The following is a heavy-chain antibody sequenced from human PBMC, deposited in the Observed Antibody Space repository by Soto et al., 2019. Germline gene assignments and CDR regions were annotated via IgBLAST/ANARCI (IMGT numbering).Heavy chain of an antibody. V-gene: IGHV1-69*02. D-gene: IGHD6-19*01. CDR1: GGTFSSYT. CDR3: ARGPKAVAGLNAFDI. CDR2: IIPILGIA. J-gene: IGHJ3*02. Sequence: VKVSCKASGGTFSSYTISWVRQAPGQGLEWMGRIIPILGIANYAQKFQGRVTITADKSTSTAYMELSSLRSEDTAVYYCARGPKAVAGLNAFDIWGQGTMVTVSS.